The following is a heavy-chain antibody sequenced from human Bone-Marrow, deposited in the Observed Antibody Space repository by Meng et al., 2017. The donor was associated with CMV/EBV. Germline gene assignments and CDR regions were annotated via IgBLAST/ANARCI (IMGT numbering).Heavy chain of an antibody. D-gene: IGHD2-2*01. CDR2: IDPNSGAT. V-gene: IGHV1-2*02. Sequence: ASVKVSCKASEYTFTGYYMHWVRQAPGQGLEWMGWIDPNSGATNYAQKFQDRVTMTSDTSIRTAYMELSRLKSDDTALYYCARERYLVPAASPDYYYYGMDVWGQGTTVPSP. J-gene: IGHJ6*02. CDR3: ARERYLVPAASPDYYYYGMDV. CDR1: EYTFTGYY.